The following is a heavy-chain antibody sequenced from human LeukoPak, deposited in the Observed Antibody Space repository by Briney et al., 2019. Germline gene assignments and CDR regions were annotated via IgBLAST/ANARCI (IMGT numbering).Heavy chain of an antibody. Sequence: SETLSLTCTVSGGSISSYYWSWIRQPPGKGLEWIGYIYYSGSTNYNPSLKSRVTISVDTSKNQFSLKLSSVTAADTAVYYCARGIYGSGSYYSAAFDIWGQGTMVTVSS. CDR2: IYYSGST. D-gene: IGHD3-10*01. J-gene: IGHJ3*02. CDR3: ARGIYGSGSYYSAAFDI. V-gene: IGHV4-59*01. CDR1: GGSISSYY.